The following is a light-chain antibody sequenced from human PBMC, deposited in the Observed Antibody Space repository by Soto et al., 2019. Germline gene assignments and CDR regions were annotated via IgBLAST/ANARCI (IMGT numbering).Light chain of an antibody. V-gene: IGKV1-5*01. CDR2: GAT. J-gene: IGKJ4*01. Sequence: DIRMTQSPSTLSASVGYIVTIAFRASQSIDSWLAWYQQKPGKAPKLLIYGATSLETGVPSRFSASGSGTDFALTISSLQPGDFATYYCQKYSTYPLNSGGGTKVDIK. CDR1: QSIDSW. CDR3: QKYSTYPLN.